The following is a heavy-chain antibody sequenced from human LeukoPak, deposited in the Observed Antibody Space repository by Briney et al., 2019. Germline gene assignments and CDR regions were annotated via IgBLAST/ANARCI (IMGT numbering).Heavy chain of an antibody. CDR3: ARDDYSNYSPFDY. V-gene: IGHV4-59*11. CDR2: IFYSGTT. D-gene: IGHD4-11*01. CDR1: GGSISSHY. J-gene: IGHJ4*02. Sequence: SETLSLTCTVSGGSISSHYWSWMRQPPGKGLEWIAYIFYSGTTNYNPSLKSRVTISVDTSKNQFSLRLSSVTAADTAVYYCARDDYSNYSPFDYWGQGTLVTVSS.